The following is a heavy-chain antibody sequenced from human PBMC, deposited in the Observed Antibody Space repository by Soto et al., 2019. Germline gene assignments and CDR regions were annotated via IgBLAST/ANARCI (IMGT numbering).Heavy chain of an antibody. J-gene: IGHJ6*02. D-gene: IGHD5-12*01. Sequence: EVQLVESGGGLVQPGGSLRLSCAASGFTFSSYWMSWVRQAPGKGLEWVANIKQDGSEKYDADSVKGRFTISRDNAKNSLYLQMDNLRVEDTAVYYCARGSVAFYYYGMGVWGQGTTVTVSS. CDR1: GFTFSSYW. V-gene: IGHV3-7*01. CDR3: ARGSVAFYYYGMGV. CDR2: IKQDGSEK.